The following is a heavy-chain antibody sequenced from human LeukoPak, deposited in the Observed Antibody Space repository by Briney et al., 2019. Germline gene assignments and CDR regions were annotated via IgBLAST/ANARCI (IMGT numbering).Heavy chain of an antibody. CDR2: IWYDGSNK. CDR3: ARDSKDYYGMDV. J-gene: IGHJ6*02. Sequence: GRSLRLSCAASGFTFSSYGMHWVRQAPGKGLEWVAVIWYDGSNKYYADSVKGRFTISRDNSKNTLYLQMNSLRAEDTAVYYCARDSKDYYGMDVWGQGTTVTVSS. CDR1: GFTFSSYG. D-gene: IGHD2/OR15-2a*01. V-gene: IGHV3-33*01.